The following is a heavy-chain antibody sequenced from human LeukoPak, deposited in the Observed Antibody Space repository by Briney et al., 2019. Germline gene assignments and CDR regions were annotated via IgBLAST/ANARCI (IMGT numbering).Heavy chain of an antibody. V-gene: IGHV1-18*01. CDR3: ARQTYYYDSSGQGLVSSQIDY. Sequence: ASVKVSCKASGYTFTSYGISWVRQAPGQGLEWMGWISAYNGNTNYAQKLQGRVTMTRDTSTSTAYMELRSLRSDDTAVYYCARQTYYYDSSGQGLVSSQIDYWGQGTLVTVSS. D-gene: IGHD3-22*01. CDR2: ISAYNGNT. CDR1: GYTFTSYG. J-gene: IGHJ4*02.